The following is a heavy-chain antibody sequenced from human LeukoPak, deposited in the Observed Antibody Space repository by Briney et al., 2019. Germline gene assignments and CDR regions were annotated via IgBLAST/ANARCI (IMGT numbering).Heavy chain of an antibody. V-gene: IGHV4-39*01. D-gene: IGHD5-24*01. CDR1: GGSISSSIYY. CDR3: ARRPRGDYKAWFDP. J-gene: IGHJ5*02. Sequence: SETLSLTCTVSGGSISSSIYYWGWIRQPPGKGLEWIVSIYYSGSTYYNPSLKSRVTISVDTSKNQFPLKVRYVTAADRAVYYCARRPRGDYKAWFDPWGQGTLVTVSS. CDR2: IYYSGST.